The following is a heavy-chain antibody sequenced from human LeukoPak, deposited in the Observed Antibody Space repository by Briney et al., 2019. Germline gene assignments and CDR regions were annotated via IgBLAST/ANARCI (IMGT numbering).Heavy chain of an antibody. CDR3: ARGHTSRDAFDI. CDR1: GYTSTSYD. V-gene: IGHV1-8*01. CDR2: MNPNSGNT. Sequence: ASVKVSCKASGYTSTSYDINWVRQATGQGLEWMGWMNPNSGNTGYAQKFQGRVTMTRNTSISTAYMELSSLRSEDTAVYYCARGHTSRDAFDIWGQGTMVTVSS. D-gene: IGHD6-6*01. J-gene: IGHJ3*02.